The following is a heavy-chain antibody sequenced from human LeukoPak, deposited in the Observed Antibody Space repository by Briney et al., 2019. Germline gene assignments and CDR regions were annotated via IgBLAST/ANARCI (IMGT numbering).Heavy chain of an antibody. CDR1: GGSFSGYY. CDR3: ATNRGITRLFDY. Sequence: SETLSLTCAVYGGSFSGYYWSWIRQPPGKGLEWIGEINHSGSTNYNPSLKSRVTISVDTSKNQFSLKLSSVTPADTAVYYCATNRGITRLFDYWGQGTLVTVSS. CDR2: INHSGST. D-gene: IGHD3-10*01. J-gene: IGHJ4*02. V-gene: IGHV4-34*01.